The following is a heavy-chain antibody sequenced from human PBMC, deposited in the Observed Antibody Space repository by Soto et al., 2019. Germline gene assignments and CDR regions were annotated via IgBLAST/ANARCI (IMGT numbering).Heavy chain of an antibody. CDR1: GGSISSYY. CDR2: IYYSGST. J-gene: IGHJ4*02. D-gene: IGHD3-22*01. V-gene: IGHV4-59*12. Sequence: SETLSLTCTVSGGSISSYYWSWIRQPPGKGLEWIGYIYYSGSTNYNPSLKSRVTISVDTSKSQFSLKLSSVTAADTAVYYCASRPEYYYDSSGYYGPYYFDYWGQGTLVTVSS. CDR3: ASRPEYYYDSSGYYGPYYFDY.